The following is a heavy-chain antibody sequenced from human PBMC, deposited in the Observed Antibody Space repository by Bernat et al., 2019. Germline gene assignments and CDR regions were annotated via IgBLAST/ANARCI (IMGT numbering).Heavy chain of an antibody. CDR1: GGSISSGGYY. Sequence: QLHLQETGPGLVTPSETLSLTCTVSGGSISSGGYYWSWIRQHPGKGLEWIGYIYYSGSTYYNPSLKSRVTISVDTSKNQFSLKLSSVTAADTAVDYCARFSGMAAADPDWFDPWGQGTLVTVSS. CDR3: ARFSGMAAADPDWFDP. D-gene: IGHD6-13*01. CDR2: IYYSGST. J-gene: IGHJ5*02. V-gene: IGHV4-31*03.